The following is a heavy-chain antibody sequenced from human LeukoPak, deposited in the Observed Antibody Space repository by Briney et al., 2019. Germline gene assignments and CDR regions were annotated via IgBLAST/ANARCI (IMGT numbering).Heavy chain of an antibody. CDR1: GGPVSSGSYY. CDR2: INYSGST. V-gene: IGHV4-61*01. J-gene: IGHJ6*02. D-gene: IGHD3-22*01. Sequence: SETLSLTCTVSGGPVSSGSYYWTWTRQPPGKGREGIGNINYSGSTTYNPSLKSRVTISVDTSKNQFSLKLSSVTAADTAVYYCARDRRSSGYYFTSTGMDVWGQGTTVTVSS. CDR3: ARDRRSSGYYFTSTGMDV.